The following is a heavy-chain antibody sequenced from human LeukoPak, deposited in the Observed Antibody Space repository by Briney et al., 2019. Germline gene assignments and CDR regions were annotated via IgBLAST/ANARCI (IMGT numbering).Heavy chain of an antibody. J-gene: IGHJ4*02. CDR3: ARVLVGYFDY. V-gene: IGHV3-48*03. CDR1: GFTFSNYE. D-gene: IGHD1-26*01. CDR2: ISSSGSTI. Sequence: EGSLRLSCAASGFTFSNYEMNWVRQAPGKGLEWVSYISSSGSTIYYADSVKGRFTISRDNAKNSLFLQMNSLRAEDTAVYYCARVLVGYFDYWGQGTLVTVSS.